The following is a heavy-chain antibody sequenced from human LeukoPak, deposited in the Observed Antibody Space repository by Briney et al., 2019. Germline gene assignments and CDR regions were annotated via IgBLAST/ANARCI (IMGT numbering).Heavy chain of an antibody. CDR1: GGSISSGDYY. V-gene: IGHV4-30-4*01. Sequence: SETLSLTCTVSGGSISSGDYYWSWIRQPPGKGLEWIGYIYYSGSTYYNPSLKSRVTIPVDTSKNQFSLKPSSVTAADTAVYYCARDGYYDSSGYYRWGQGTLVTVSS. CDR2: IYYSGST. D-gene: IGHD3-22*01. CDR3: ARDGYYDSSGYYR. J-gene: IGHJ5*02.